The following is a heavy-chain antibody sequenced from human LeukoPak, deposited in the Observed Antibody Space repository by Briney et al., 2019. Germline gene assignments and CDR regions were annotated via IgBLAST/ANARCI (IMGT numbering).Heavy chain of an antibody. CDR2: IYTSGST. J-gene: IGHJ4*02. D-gene: IGHD6-13*01. V-gene: IGHV4-4*07. Sequence: PSETLSLTCTVSGGSISSYYWSWIRQPAGKGLEWIGRIYTSGSTNYNPSLKSRVTMSVDTSKNQFSLKLSSVTAADTAVYYCARGHGGIIAAAGLLDYWGQGTLVTVSS. CDR3: ARGHGGIIAAAGLLDY. CDR1: GGSISSYY.